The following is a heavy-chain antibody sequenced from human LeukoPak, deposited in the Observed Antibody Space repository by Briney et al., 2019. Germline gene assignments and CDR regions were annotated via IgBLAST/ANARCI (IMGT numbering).Heavy chain of an antibody. V-gene: IGHV3-30*04. CDR3: ARGIFWFGESSLDY. CDR2: ISYDGSNK. D-gene: IGHD3-10*01. Sequence: PGGSLRLSCAASGFTFSSYAMHWVRQAPGKGLEWVAVISYDGSNKYYADSVKGRFTISRENSKNTLYLQMNSLRAEDTAVYYCARGIFWFGESSLDYWGQGTLVTVSS. J-gene: IGHJ4*02. CDR1: GFTFSSYA.